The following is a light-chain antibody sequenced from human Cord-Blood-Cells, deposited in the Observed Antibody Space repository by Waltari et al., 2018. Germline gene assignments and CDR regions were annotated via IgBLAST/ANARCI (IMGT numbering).Light chain of an antibody. CDR3: AAWDDSLSGVV. CDR1: SSNIGSNY. Sequence: QSVLTQPPSASGTPGQRVTIPCSGSSSNIGSNYVYWYQQLPGTAPNLLSYKDHKPPSAVPVRFSGSTSGTSASLAISGLRSEDEADYYCAAWDDSLSGVVFGGETKLTVL. J-gene: IGLJ2*01. CDR2: KDH. V-gene: IGLV1-47*01.